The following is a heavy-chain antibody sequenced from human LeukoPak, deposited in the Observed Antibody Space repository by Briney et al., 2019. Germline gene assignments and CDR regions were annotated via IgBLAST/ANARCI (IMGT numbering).Heavy chain of an antibody. CDR2: IHYXXXX. J-gene: IGHJ4*02. CDR3: MXXXXXXXSDY. Sequence: PSETLSLTCKVSGGSIGPNYCSWIRQPPGKGLEWIGYIHYXXXXXXXXXXKSRVTVSAERSKNQFSLKLTSVTAADTAVYYCMXXXXXXXSDYWGQGTLXTVSS. CDR1: GGSIGPNY. V-gene: IGHV4-59*01.